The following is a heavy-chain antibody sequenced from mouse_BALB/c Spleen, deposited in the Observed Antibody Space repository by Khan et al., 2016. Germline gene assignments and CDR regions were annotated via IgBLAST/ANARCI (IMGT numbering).Heavy chain of an antibody. CDR2: ITSNGGTT. Sequence: EVELVESGGGLVQPGGSLKLSCAASGFTFSSYGMSWIRQIPDKRLELVAIITSNGGTTYYPDSVKGRFTISRDNAKNALYLQMSSLKSEDTAMYYCARDLQFAYWGQGTQVTVSA. J-gene: IGHJ3*01. CDR1: GFTFSSYG. CDR3: ARDLQFAY. V-gene: IGHV5-6-3*01.